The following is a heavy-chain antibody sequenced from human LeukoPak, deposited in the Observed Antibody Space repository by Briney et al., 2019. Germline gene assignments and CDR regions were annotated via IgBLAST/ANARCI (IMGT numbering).Heavy chain of an antibody. Sequence: PSETLSLTCTVSGGSISSHYWSWIRQPPGKGLEWIGYIYYSGSTNYNPSLKSRVTISVDTPKNQFSLKLSSVTAADTAVYYCARSSRPLSWYFDLWGRGTLVTVSS. CDR2: IYYSGST. CDR1: GGSISSHY. D-gene: IGHD2/OR15-2a*01. CDR3: ARSSRPLSWYFDL. V-gene: IGHV4-59*11. J-gene: IGHJ2*01.